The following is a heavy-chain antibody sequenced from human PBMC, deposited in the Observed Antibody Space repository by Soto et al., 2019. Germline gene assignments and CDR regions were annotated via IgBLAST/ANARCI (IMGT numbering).Heavy chain of an antibody. J-gene: IGHJ4*02. V-gene: IGHV1-69*02. D-gene: IGHD3-9*01. CDR2: IIPILGIA. CDR1: GGTFSRYT. Sequence: ASVKVSCKASGGTFSRYTISWVRQAPGQGLEWMGRIIPILGIANYAQKFQGRVTITADKSTSTAYMELSSLRSEDTAVYYCARAPGLLTYYFDYWGQGTLVTVSS. CDR3: ARAPGLLTYYFDY.